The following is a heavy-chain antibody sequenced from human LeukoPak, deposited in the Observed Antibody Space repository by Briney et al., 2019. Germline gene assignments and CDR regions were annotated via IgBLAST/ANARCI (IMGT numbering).Heavy chain of an antibody. J-gene: IGHJ3*02. CDR3: ARGSHIVVGPAAKGGFDI. Sequence: ASVKVSCKASGYTLTSYYMHWVRQAPGQGLEWMGIINPSGGSTTYAQTFQGRVIMTTDMSTSTVHMELSSLRSEDRAVYYCARGSHIVVGPAAKGGFDIWGQETKVTVSS. D-gene: IGHD2-2*01. V-gene: IGHV1-46*01. CDR2: INPSGGST. CDR1: GYTLTSYY.